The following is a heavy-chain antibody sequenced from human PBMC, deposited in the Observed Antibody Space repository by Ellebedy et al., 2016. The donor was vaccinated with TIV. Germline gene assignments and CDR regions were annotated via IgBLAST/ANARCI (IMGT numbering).Heavy chain of an antibody. Sequence: MPSETLSLTCTVSGGSISPYYWSWIRQPPGKGLEWIGYISFSGSTNYNPSLKSRVTISVDTSKNQFSLKLSSVTAADTAVYYCARLNSGYDLNDYWGQGTLVTVSS. J-gene: IGHJ4*02. CDR3: ARLNSGYDLNDY. V-gene: IGHV4-59*01. D-gene: IGHD5-12*01. CDR2: ISFSGST. CDR1: GGSISPYY.